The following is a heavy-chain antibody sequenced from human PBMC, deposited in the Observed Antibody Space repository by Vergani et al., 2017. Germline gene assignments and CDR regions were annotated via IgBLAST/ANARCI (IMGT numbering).Heavy chain of an antibody. CDR1: GYTFTSYA. Sequence: QVQLVQSGAEVKKPGASVKVSCKASGYTFTSYAIRWVRQAPGQGLEWMGWISAYNGNTNDAQKLKGRVTMTTDTATSTAYMELRSLRSDDTAVYYWARGGELVPMDYYYYGMDVWGEGTTVTVSS. CDR2: ISAYNGNT. D-gene: IGHD1-26*01. J-gene: IGHJ6*04. V-gene: IGHV1-18*01. CDR3: ARGGELVPMDYYYYGMDV.